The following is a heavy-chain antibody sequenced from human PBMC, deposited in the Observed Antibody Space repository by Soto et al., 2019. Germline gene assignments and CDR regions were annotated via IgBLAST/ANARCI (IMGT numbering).Heavy chain of an antibody. Sequence: ESGGGLVKPGGSLRLSCAASGFTFDDYAMHWVRQAPGKGLEWVSGISWNSGSIGYTDSVKARFTISRDNAKNSLYLQMNSLRAEDTALYYCAKDVSGRGSFYYYFGMDVWGHGTTVTVSS. D-gene: IGHD1-26*01. CDR2: ISWNSGSI. CDR3: AKDVSGRGSFYYYFGMDV. CDR1: GFTFDDYA. V-gene: IGHV3-9*01. J-gene: IGHJ6*02.